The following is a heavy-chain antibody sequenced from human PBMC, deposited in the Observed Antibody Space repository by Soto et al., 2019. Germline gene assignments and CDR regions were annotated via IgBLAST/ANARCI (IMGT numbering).Heavy chain of an antibody. J-gene: IGHJ4*02. D-gene: IGHD5-18*01. CDR2: THDSGII. CDR1: GGSMSHYH. CDR3: ARTGYGDPFDS. V-gene: IGHV4-59*01. Sequence: SETLSLTCTVSGGSMSHYHCCWIRQSPEKGLEFIGYTHDSGIINYNPSLMSRDAISLDTSKNQFSLKLTSVTAADTALYYGARTGYGDPFDSWGRGTLVTVSS.